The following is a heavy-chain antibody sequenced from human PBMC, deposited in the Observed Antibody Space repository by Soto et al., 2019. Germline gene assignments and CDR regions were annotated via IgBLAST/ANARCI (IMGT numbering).Heavy chain of an antibody. CDR2: TYYRSNWRH. CDR3: ARGVAGSGFDL. CDR1: GDSVSSNTAA. D-gene: IGHD6-19*01. J-gene: IGHJ4*02. V-gene: IGHV6-1*01. Sequence: SPTLSLPCAISGDSVSSNTAAWNWIRSSPSRGLEWLGRTYYRSNWRHDYAVSVKSRITVNPDTSKNHFSLQLNSVTPADTAVYYCARGVAGSGFDLWGQGTLVTVSS.